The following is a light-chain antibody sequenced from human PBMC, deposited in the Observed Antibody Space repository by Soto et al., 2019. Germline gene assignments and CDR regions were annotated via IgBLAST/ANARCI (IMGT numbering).Light chain of an antibody. Sequence: QSALTQPASVSGSPGQSITISCTGTSSDVGGYNYVSWYQQHPGKAPKLMIYDFNSRPSGVSNRFSGSKSGNTASLTISGLQAEDEADYYCSSYTSSTIVVFGGGTKLTVL. CDR1: SSDVGGYNY. J-gene: IGLJ2*01. V-gene: IGLV2-14*03. CDR3: SSYTSSTIVV. CDR2: DFN.